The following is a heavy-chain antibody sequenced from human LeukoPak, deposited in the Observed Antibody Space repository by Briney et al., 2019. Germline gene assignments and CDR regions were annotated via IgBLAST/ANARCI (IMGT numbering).Heavy chain of an antibody. V-gene: IGHV1-58*02. J-gene: IGHJ3*02. CDR2: IVVGSGNT. CDR1: GFTFTSSA. CDR3: AADRHSGGYFAFDI. Sequence: ASVKVSCKASGFTFTSSAMQWVRQARGQRLEWIGWIVVGSGNTNYAQKFQERVTITRDMSTSTAYMELSSLRSEDTAVYYCAADRHSGGYFAFDIWGQGTMVTVSS. D-gene: IGHD1-26*01.